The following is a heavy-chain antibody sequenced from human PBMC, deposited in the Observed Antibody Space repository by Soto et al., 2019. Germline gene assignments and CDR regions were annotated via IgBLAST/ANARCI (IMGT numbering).Heavy chain of an antibody. CDR1: GGTFSSYA. Sequence: ASVKVSCKASGGTFSSYAISWVRQAPGQGLEWMGGIIPIFGTANYAQKFQGRVTITADKSTSTAYMELSSLRSEDTAVYYCAGSGQLGLYYFDYWGQGTLVTVSS. CDR3: AGSGQLGLYYFDY. CDR2: IIPIFGTA. D-gene: IGHD6-6*01. J-gene: IGHJ4*02. V-gene: IGHV1-69*06.